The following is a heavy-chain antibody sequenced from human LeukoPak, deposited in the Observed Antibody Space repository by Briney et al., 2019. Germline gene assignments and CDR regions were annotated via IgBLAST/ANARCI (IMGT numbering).Heavy chain of an antibody. V-gene: IGHV4-34*01. CDR2: INHSGST. CDR3: ARSDYGKDAFDI. D-gene: IGHD4-17*01. Sequence: SETLSLTCAVYGGSFSGYYWSWIRQPPGKGLEWIGEINHSGSTNYNPSLKSRVTISVDTSKNQFSLKLSSVTAADTAVYYCARSDYGKDAFDIWGQGTMVTVSS. CDR1: GGSFSGYY. J-gene: IGHJ3*02.